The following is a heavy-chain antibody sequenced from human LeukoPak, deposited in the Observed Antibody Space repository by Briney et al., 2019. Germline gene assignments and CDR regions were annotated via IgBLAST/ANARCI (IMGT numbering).Heavy chain of an antibody. J-gene: IGHJ6*03. V-gene: IGHV1-2*02. Sequence: ASVKVSCKASGYTLTGYYMHWVRQAPGQGLEWMGWINPNSGGTNYAQKFQGRVTMTRDTSISTAYMELSRLRSDDTAVYYCARASSSSWYSYYYYMDVWGKGTTVTVSS. CDR1: GYTLTGYY. CDR3: ARASSSSWYSYYYYMDV. D-gene: IGHD6-13*01. CDR2: INPNSGGT.